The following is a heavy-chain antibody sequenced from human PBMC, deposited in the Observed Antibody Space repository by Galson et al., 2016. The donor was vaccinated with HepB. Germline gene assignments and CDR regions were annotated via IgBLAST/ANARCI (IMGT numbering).Heavy chain of an antibody. D-gene: IGHD1-26*01. J-gene: IGHJ4*02. V-gene: IGHV3-53*01. CDR2: IYSGVTT. CDR1: GFTLSSHY. CDR3: AGGAGWTEDY. Sequence: SLRLSCAASGFTLSSHYMSWVRQAPGKGLECVSVIYSGVTTYYADSVKGRFTISRDNSKNTVYFQMNSLRAEDTAVYYCAGGAGWTEDYWGQGTLVTVSS.